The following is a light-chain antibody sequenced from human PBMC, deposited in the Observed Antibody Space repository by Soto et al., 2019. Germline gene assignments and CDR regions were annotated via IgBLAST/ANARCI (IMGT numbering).Light chain of an antibody. CDR1: SSNIRSHT. CDR2: SKN. CDR3: AAWDDSLNGVV. V-gene: IGLV1-44*01. Sequence: QSVLTQPPSASGTPGQRVSISCSGSSSNIRSHTVNWYQQLPGTSPRLLIYSKNQRPSGVPDRFSGSESGTSASLAISGLQSGDEADYYCAAWDDSLNGVVFGGGTKLTV. J-gene: IGLJ2*01.